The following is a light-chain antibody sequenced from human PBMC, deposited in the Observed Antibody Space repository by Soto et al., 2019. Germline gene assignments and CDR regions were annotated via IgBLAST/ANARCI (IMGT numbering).Light chain of an antibody. Sequence: SVLTQPPSASGTPGQWVTISCSGSSSNIGNDFVYWYQQVPGTAPKLLIYKDDKRPSGVPDRFSGSKSGTSAYLAIGGLRSEDEGDYYCVGWDASLSGYVFGLGTKLTVL. V-gene: IGLV1-47*01. CDR1: SSNIGNDF. CDR3: VGWDASLSGYV. J-gene: IGLJ1*01. CDR2: KDD.